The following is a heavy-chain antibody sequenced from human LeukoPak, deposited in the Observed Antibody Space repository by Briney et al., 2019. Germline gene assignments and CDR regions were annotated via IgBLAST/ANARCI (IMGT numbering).Heavy chain of an antibody. CDR2: IYYSGST. Sequence: SETLSLTCTVSGGSISSSSYYWGWIRQPPGKGLEWIGSIYYSGSTYYNPSLKSRVTISVDTSKNQFSLKLSSVTAADTAVYYCARRGSGSYGKVFDYWGQGTLVTVSS. CDR1: GGSISSSSYY. V-gene: IGHV4-39*01. J-gene: IGHJ4*02. D-gene: IGHD1-26*01. CDR3: ARRGSGSYGKVFDY.